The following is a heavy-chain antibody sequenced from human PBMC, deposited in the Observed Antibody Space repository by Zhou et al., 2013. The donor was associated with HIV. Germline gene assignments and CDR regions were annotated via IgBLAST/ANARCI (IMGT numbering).Heavy chain of an antibody. J-gene: IGHJ4*02. V-gene: IGHV4-4*07. D-gene: IGHD1-26*01. CDR1: GGSISSYS. CDR2: VYTSGST. CDR3: GRHPVTYSGSYGGAY. Sequence: QVQLRESGPGLVKPSETLSLTCTVSGGSISSYSWNWIRQPAGSGLEWIGRVYTSGSTHYNPSLKSRVTMSVDTSKNQFSLKLYSVTAADTAVYYCGRHPVTYSGSYGGAYWGQGTLVTVSS.